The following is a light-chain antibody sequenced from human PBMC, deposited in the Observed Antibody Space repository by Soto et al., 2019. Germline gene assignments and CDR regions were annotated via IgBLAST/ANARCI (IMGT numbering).Light chain of an antibody. CDR1: QSVRSY. Sequence: EIVLTQSPATLSLSPGERATLSCRASQSVRSYLAWYQQKPGQAPRLLIYDASSRATGIPGRVSGSGSGTDFTLTISSLEPEDFAVYYCQQRSNWPWTFGQGTKVEIK. CDR2: DAS. V-gene: IGKV3-11*01. J-gene: IGKJ1*01. CDR3: QQRSNWPWT.